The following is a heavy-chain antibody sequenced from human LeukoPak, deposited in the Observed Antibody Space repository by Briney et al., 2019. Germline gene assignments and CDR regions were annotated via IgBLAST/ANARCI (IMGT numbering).Heavy chain of an antibody. CDR1: LGTFSSYA. Sequence: SVKVSCKASLGTFSSYAISWVRQAPGQGLEWMGGIIPIFGTANYAQKLQGRVTMTTDTSTSTAYMELRSLRSDDTAVYYCARDRTSDIAVAKAGYYMDVWGKGTTVTVSS. J-gene: IGHJ6*03. CDR3: ARDRTSDIAVAKAGYYMDV. CDR2: IIPIFGTA. V-gene: IGHV1-69*05. D-gene: IGHD6-19*01.